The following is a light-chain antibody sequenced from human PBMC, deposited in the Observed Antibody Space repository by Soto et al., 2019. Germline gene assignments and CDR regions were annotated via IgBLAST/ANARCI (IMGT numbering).Light chain of an antibody. J-gene: IGKJ3*01. CDR2: AAS. V-gene: IGKV1D-12*01. CDR3: QQGNSFPFT. Sequence: DIQMTQSPSSVSASVGDRVSITCRASQGISNWLAWYQQKPGRAPKLLIYAASSLQSGVSSRFSARVSGTDFPLTTSRLQTEDFATYYCQQGNSFPFTVGPETKVDI. CDR1: QGISNW.